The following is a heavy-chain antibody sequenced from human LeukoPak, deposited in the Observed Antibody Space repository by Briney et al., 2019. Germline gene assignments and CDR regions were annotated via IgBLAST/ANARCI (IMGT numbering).Heavy chain of an antibody. Sequence: ASVKVSCKASGYPFNNYGINWVRQATGQGLEWMGWMNPHSGKTGYAQNFQGRVTMTRDTSISTAYMELSSLRSEDTAVYYCARGPYYDILTGYSYYYMDVWGKGTTVTISS. V-gene: IGHV1-8*01. CDR3: ARGPYYDILTGYSYYYMDV. J-gene: IGHJ6*03. CDR1: GYPFNNYG. D-gene: IGHD3-9*01. CDR2: MNPHSGKT.